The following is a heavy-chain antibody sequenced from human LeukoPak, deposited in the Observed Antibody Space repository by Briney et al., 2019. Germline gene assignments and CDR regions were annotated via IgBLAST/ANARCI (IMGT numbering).Heavy chain of an antibody. CDR3: AAGSGYLLLGFGY. CDR1: GFTFTSSA. J-gene: IGHJ4*02. CDR2: IVVGSGNT. Sequence: SVKVSCKASGFTFTSSAVQWVRQARGQGREWIGWIVVGSGNTNYARKFQERVTITRDMSTSTAYMELSSLRSEDTAVYYCAAGSGYLLLGFGYWGQGTLVTVSS. V-gene: IGHV1-58*01. D-gene: IGHD6-25*01.